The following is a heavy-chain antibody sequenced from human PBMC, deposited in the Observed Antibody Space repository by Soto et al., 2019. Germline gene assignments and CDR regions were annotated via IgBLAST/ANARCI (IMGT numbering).Heavy chain of an antibody. Sequence: GGSLRLSCAASGFTFSDYEMNWVRQARGRGLEWISYMSGPGATVYYADSAKGRFTISRDNAWNSLYLQMDSLRVEDTAIYYCARDRAGVPFDHWGQGTLVTVSS. V-gene: IGHV3-48*03. CDR1: GFTFSDYE. D-gene: IGHD3-10*01. CDR3: ARDRAGVPFDH. CDR2: MSGPGATV. J-gene: IGHJ4*02.